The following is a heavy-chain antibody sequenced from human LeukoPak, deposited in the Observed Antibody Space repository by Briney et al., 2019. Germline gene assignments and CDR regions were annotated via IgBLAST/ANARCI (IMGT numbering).Heavy chain of an antibody. CDR1: GFTVSSNY. CDR3: ARDGNYDILTGYSEGEDY. CDR2: IYSGGST. D-gene: IGHD3-9*01. V-gene: IGHV3-66*01. J-gene: IGHJ4*02. Sequence: GGSLRLSCAASGFTVSSNYMSWVRHAPGKGLEWVSVIYSGGSTYYADSVKGRFTISRDNSKNTVYLQMNRLRAEDTAVYYCARDGNYDILTGYSEGEDYWGQGTLVTVSS.